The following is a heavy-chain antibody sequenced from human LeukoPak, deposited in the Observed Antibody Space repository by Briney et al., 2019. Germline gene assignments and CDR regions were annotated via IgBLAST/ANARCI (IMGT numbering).Heavy chain of an antibody. J-gene: IGHJ4*02. CDR2: FSHSETT. V-gene: IGHV4-34*01. CDR3: ARGIRQYVAAPNI. CDR1: GGSFGGFD. D-gene: IGHD6-13*01. Sequence: SETLSLTCAVYGGSFGGFDWIWIRQSPGKGLEWIGEFSHSETTNYNPSLKSRVTISVDTSKVRFSLRLTFMTAADTGVYYCARGIRQYVAAPNIWGQGTLVTVSS.